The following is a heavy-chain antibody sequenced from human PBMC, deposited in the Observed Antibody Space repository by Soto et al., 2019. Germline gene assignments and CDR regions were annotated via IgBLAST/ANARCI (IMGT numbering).Heavy chain of an antibody. CDR3: AREFQQQPMDY. CDR2: ISNYNGNT. CDR1: GYTFTNYG. D-gene: IGHD6-13*01. Sequence: QVQLVQSGAEVKKPGASVKVSCKASGYTFTNYGISWVRQAPGQGLEWMGWISNYNGNTNYAQKFQGRVTMTTDTSTSTAYMELRRLRSEDTAIYYCAREFQQQPMDYWGQGTLVSVST. V-gene: IGHV1-18*01. J-gene: IGHJ4*02.